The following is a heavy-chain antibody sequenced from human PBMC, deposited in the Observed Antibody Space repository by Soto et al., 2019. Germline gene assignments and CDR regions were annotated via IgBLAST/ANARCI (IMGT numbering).Heavy chain of an antibody. J-gene: IGHJ4*02. CDR3: VQLMGSGWYFHD. D-gene: IGHD6-19*01. V-gene: IGHV3-23*01. CDR2: ISGSGGTI. CDR1: GFTFSDFA. Sequence: DVQVLESGGGLVQPGESLRLSCAASGFTFSDFAMSWVRQAPGKGLEWVSSISGSGGTIYYADSVKGRFTISRDKSKNTLYRQVETLRADDTALYYCVQLMGSGWYFHDWGQGTLVTVSS.